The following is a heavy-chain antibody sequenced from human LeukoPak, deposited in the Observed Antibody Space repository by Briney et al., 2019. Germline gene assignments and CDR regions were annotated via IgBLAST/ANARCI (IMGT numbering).Heavy chain of an antibody. J-gene: IGHJ4*02. CDR3: ARRSSSWYGSEY. V-gene: IGHV4-59*08. CDR1: GGSISSYY. CDR2: TYYSGST. D-gene: IGHD6-13*01. Sequence: SETLSLTCTVSGGSISSYYWSWIRQPPGKGLEWIGYTYYSGSTNYNPSLKSRVTISVDTSKNQFSLKLSSVTAADTAVYYCARRSSSWYGSEYWGQGTLVTVSS.